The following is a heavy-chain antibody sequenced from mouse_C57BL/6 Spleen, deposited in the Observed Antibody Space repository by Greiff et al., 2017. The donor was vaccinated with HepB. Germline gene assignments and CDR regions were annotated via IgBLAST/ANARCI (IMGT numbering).Heavy chain of an antibody. J-gene: IGHJ3*01. V-gene: IGHV1-82*01. CDR2: IYPGDGDT. Sequence: LQESGPELVKPGASVKISCKASGYAFSSSWMNWVKQRPGKGLEWIGRIYPGDGDTNYNGKFKGKATLTADKSSSTAYMQLSSLTSEDSAVYFCARSGPAWFAYWGQGTLVTVSA. D-gene: IGHD3-1*01. CDR3: ARSGPAWFAY. CDR1: GYAFSSSW.